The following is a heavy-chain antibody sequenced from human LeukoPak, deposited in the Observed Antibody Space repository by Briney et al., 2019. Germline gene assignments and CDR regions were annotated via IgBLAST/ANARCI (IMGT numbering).Heavy chain of an antibody. CDR2: VSSSGDYR. D-gene: IGHD3-3*01. CDR3: ARVFDFWSGYFDS. J-gene: IGHJ4*02. CDR1: GFTFSHYS. V-gene: IGHV3-21*01. Sequence: GGSLRLSCAASGFTFSHYSMNWVRQAPGKWLEWVTSVSSSGDYRYYADSLKGRFSISRDNAQKSLYLQMNSLRAEDTAVYYCARVFDFWSGYFDSWGQGTLVTVSS.